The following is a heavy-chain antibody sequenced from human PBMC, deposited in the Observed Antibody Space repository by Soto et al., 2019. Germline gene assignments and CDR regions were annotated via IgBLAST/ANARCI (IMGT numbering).Heavy chain of an antibody. Sequence: SETLSLTCAVSGGSFSGYYWSWIRQPPGKGLEWIGEINHSGSTNYNPSLKSRVTISVDTSKNQFSLKLSSVTAADTAVYYCARVYGMDVWGQGTTVTVSS. CDR3: ARVYGMDV. CDR1: GGSFSGYY. CDR2: INHSGST. V-gene: IGHV4-34*01. J-gene: IGHJ6*02.